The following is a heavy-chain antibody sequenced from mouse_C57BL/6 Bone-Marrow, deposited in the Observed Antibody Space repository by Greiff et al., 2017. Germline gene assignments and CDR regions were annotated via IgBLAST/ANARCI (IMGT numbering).Heavy chain of an antibody. Sequence: EVKVVESGGDLVKPGGSLKLSCAASGFTFSSYGMSWVRQTPDKRLEWVGTISSGGSYTYYPDSVKGRFTISRDNAKNTLYLQMSSLKSEDTAMYYCASSSWAWFAYWGQGTLVTVSA. CDR1: GFTFSSYG. CDR3: ASSSWAWFAY. CDR2: ISSGGSYT. V-gene: IGHV5-6*01. D-gene: IGHD1-1*01. J-gene: IGHJ3*01.